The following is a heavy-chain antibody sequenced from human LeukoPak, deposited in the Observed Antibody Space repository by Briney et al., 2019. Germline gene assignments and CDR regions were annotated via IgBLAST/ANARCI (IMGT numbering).Heavy chain of an antibody. V-gene: IGHV4-30-4*01. CDR2: IYYSGST. CDR1: GGSISSGDYY. CDR3: ARELTYADY. D-gene: IGHD4/OR15-4a*01. Sequence: PSQTLSLTCTVSGGSISSGDYYWSWIRQPPGKGLEWSGYIYYSGSTYYNPSLKSRVTMSVDTSKNQFSLKLSSVTAADTAVYYYARELTYADYWGQGTLVTVSS. J-gene: IGHJ4*02.